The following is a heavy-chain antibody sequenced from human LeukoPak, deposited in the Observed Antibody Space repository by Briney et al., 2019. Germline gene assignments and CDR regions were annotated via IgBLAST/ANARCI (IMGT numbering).Heavy chain of an antibody. CDR1: GFNFNTFW. J-gene: IGHJ4*02. Sequence: PGGSLRLSCAASGFNFNTFWMTWVRQAPGKGLEWVANIKEDGSEEYYVDSVKGRFTISRDNAKNSLYLQMNSLRAEDTALYYCAASSYGSGPLIYWGQGTLVTVSS. CDR3: AASSYGSGPLIY. V-gene: IGHV3-7*03. D-gene: IGHD3-10*01. CDR2: IKEDGSEE.